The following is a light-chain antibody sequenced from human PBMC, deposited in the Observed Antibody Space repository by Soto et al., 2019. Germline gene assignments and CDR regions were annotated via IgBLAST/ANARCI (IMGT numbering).Light chain of an antibody. V-gene: IGKV1-27*01. Sequence: DIQMTHSPSSLSASVGDRVTITCRASQDISNYLAWYQQKPGKVPRLLIYTASNLQSGVPSRFSGSGSGTDFTLTINSLQADDFATYYCQQHNSFSITFGQGTRLEIK. CDR2: TAS. CDR1: QDISNY. J-gene: IGKJ5*01. CDR3: QQHNSFSIT.